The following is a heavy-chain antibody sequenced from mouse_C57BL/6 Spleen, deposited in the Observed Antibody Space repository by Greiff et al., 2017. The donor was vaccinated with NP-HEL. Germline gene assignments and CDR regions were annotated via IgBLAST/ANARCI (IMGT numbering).Heavy chain of an antibody. D-gene: IGHD1-1*01. J-gene: IGHJ2*01. Sequence: VQLQQSGPELVKPGASVKISCKASGYNFPDYYINWVKQRPGQGLEWIGWIYPGSGNTKYTETFQGKAALPVDTSSSTAYMQLSSLTSEDSAVYFCAREEDYERFDYWGKGTTLTVSA. CDR3: AREEDYERFDY. CDR1: GYNFPDYY. CDR2: IYPGSGNT. V-gene: IGHV1-84*01.